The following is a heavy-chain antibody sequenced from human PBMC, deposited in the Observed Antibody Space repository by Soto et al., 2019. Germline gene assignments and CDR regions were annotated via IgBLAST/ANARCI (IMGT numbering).Heavy chain of an antibody. Sequence: ASVKVSCKASGYTFTGYYMHWVRQAPGQGLEWMGWINPNSGGTNYAQKFQGWVTMTRDTSISTAYMELSRLRSDDTAVYYCARDSGSGGYYNWFDPWGQGTLVTVSS. CDR1: GYTFTGYY. V-gene: IGHV1-2*04. CDR3: ARDSGSGGYYNWFDP. CDR2: INPNSGGT. D-gene: IGHD3-10*01. J-gene: IGHJ5*02.